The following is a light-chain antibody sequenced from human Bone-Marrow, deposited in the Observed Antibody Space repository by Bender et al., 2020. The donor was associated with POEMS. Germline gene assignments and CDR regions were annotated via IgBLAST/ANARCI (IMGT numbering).Light chain of an antibody. CDR1: SSNLGSGYD. J-gene: IGLJ3*02. CDR3: AVWDDSLNGWV. Sequence: QSLLTQPPSVSGAPGQGVTISCTGSSSNLGSGYDVHWYQQLPGAAPKLLIYSSHRRPSEVPDRFSGSRSGTSASLAISGLQSEDEADYYCAVWDDSLNGWVFGGGTKLTVL. V-gene: IGLV1-40*01. CDR2: SSH.